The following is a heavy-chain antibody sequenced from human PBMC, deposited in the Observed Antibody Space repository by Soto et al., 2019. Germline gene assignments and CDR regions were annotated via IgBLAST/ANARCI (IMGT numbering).Heavy chain of an antibody. CDR2: IYYSGTT. CDR3: ARGSSSEGPVQMTFDY. CDR1: GGSSKIGGYY. J-gene: IGHJ4*01. D-gene: IGHD2-2*01. V-gene: IGHV4-39*01. Sequence: PSETLSLTCTVAGGSSKIGGYYWGWIRQPPGKGLEWLATIYYSGTTYYNPSLKSRLTISVDTSSNQFSLKLTSVTAADTAHYYCARGSSSEGPVQMTFDYWGPGTQVTVSS.